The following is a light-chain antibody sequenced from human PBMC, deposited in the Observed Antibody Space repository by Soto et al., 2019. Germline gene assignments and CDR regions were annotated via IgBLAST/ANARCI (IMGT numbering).Light chain of an antibody. Sequence: SYELTQPPSVSVAPGKTARITCGGNNIGSKSVHWYQQKPGQAPVLVIYYDSDRPSGIPERFSGSNSGNTATLTISRVEAGDEADYYCQVWDSSSDRVVVFGGGTKLTVL. CDR1: NIGSKS. V-gene: IGLV3-21*04. CDR2: YDS. CDR3: QVWDSSSDRVVV. J-gene: IGLJ2*01.